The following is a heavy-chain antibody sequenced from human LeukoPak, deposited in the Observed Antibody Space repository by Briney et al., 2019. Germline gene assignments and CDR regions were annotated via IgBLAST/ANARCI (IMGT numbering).Heavy chain of an antibody. J-gene: IGHJ4*02. Sequence: ASVKVTCKSSGYTFTTYYMHWVRQAPGQGLEWMGIINPSGGSTSYAQKFQGRVTMTRDTSTSTVYMELSSLRSEDTAVYYCARLDSSGYQSGDYWGQGTLVTVSS. CDR1: GYTFTTYY. V-gene: IGHV1-46*01. CDR2: INPSGGST. CDR3: ARLDSSGYQSGDY. D-gene: IGHD3-22*01.